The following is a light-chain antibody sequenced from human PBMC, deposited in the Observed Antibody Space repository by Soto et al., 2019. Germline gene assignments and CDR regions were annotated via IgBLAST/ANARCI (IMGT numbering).Light chain of an antibody. CDR2: WAS. J-gene: IGKJ2*01. V-gene: IGKV4-1*01. CDR3: QQYYATPYT. Sequence: DIVMTQSPDSLAVSLGERATIHCKSSQSVLYSSNNKNYLAWYQQKPRQSPKLLFYWASTRAAGVPDRFSGSGSGTDFTLNISSLQAEDAAIYYCQQYYATPYTFGQGTKLEIK. CDR1: QSVLYSSNNKNY.